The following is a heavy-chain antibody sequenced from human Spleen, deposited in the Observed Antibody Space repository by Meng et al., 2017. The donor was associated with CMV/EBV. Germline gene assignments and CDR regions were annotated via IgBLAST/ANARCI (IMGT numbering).Heavy chain of an antibody. J-gene: IGHJ4*02. CDR3: ARVLLEWLSYPPLGH. Sequence: GGSLRLSCAASGFTFNRFGMHWVRQAPGKGLEWLAVISYDGNHKAYADSLMGRLTISRDNSKSTLYLQISGLRVEDTGVYYCARVLLEWLSYPPLGHWGRGTLVTVSS. CDR2: ISYDGNHK. CDR1: GFTFNRFG. D-gene: IGHD3-3*01. V-gene: IGHV3-30*03.